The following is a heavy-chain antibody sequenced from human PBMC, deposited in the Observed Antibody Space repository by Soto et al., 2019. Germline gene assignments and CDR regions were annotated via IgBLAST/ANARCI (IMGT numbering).Heavy chain of an antibody. J-gene: IGHJ6*03. CDR3: ARGDCVGGSCYSLAGSFYYYMDA. V-gene: IGHV3-74*02. D-gene: IGHD2-15*01. CDR1: GFTFSNYW. Sequence: EVQLVESGGGLVQPGGSLRLSCAASGFTFSNYWMYWVRQAPGKGLEWVSRINSDGSVASYADSVKGRLTISRDNVKNTLYLPMDSLRAEDTAVYYCARGDCVGGSCYSLAGSFYYYMDAWGKGTTVTVFS. CDR2: INSDGSVA.